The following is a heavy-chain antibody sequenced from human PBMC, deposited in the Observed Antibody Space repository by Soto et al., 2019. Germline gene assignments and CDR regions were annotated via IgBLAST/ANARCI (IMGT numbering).Heavy chain of an antibody. D-gene: IGHD3-22*01. Sequence: PGGSLRLSCAASGFTFSSYAMSWVRQAPGKGLEWVSAISGSGGSTYYADSVKGRFTISRDNSKNTLYLQMNSLRAEDTAVYYCAKGMGSYYYDSWSFDYWGQGTLVTVSS. CDR2: ISGSGGST. V-gene: IGHV3-23*01. J-gene: IGHJ4*02. CDR3: AKGMGSYYYDSWSFDY. CDR1: GFTFSSYA.